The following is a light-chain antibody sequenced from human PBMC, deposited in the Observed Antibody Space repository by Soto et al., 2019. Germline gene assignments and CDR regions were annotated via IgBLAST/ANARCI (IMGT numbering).Light chain of an antibody. Sequence: DIQMTQSPSSVSASVGDRVTITCRASQDISSYLAWYQHTPGKAPNLLIYAASILQSGVPSRFSGSGSGTDFTLTISNLQTEDFATYYCQQADSFPLTLGGGTKVEIK. CDR2: AAS. CDR3: QQADSFPLT. CDR1: QDISSY. J-gene: IGKJ4*01. V-gene: IGKV1-12*01.